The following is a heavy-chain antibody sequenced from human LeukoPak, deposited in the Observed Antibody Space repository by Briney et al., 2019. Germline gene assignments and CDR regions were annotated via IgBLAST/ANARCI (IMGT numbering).Heavy chain of an antibody. D-gene: IGHD2-15*01. V-gene: IGHV1-8*03. CDR3: ARVACSGGSCYRHVYYMDV. CDR1: GGTFSSYA. J-gene: IGHJ6*03. CDR2: MNPNSGNT. Sequence: SVKVSCKASGGTFSSYAISWVRQAPGQGLEWMGWMNPNSGNTGYAQKFQGRVTITRNTSISTAYMELSSLRSEDTAVYYCARVACSGGSCYRHVYYMDVWGKGTTVTVSS.